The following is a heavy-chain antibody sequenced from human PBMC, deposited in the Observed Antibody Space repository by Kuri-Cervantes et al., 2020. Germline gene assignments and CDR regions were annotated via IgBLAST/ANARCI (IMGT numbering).Heavy chain of an antibody. CDR3: ARDSTVCGGDCYSIDGAFDI. CDR2: ISWNSGSI. Sequence: SLKISCAASGFTFDDYAMHWVRQAPGKGLEWVSGISWNSGSIGYADSVKGRFIIFRDNAKNSLYLQMNSLRAEDTAVYYCARDSTVCGGDCYSIDGAFDIWGQGTMVTVSS. CDR1: GFTFDDYA. J-gene: IGHJ3*02. V-gene: IGHV3-9*01. D-gene: IGHD2-21*02.